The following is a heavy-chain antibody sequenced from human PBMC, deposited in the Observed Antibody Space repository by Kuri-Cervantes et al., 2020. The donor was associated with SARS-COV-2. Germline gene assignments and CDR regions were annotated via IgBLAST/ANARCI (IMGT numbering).Heavy chain of an antibody. D-gene: IGHD2-2*01. CDR3: AKSPTPYCSSTSCYSYYYYYMDV. CDR2: INPNSGGT. Sequence: ASVKVSCKASGYTFTGYYMHWVRQAPGQGLEWMGWINPNSGGTNYAQKFQGRVTMTRDTSISTAYMELSRLRSDDTAVYYCAKSPTPYCSSTSCYSYYYYYMDVWGKGTTVTVSS. J-gene: IGHJ6*03. CDR1: GYTFTGYY. V-gene: IGHV1-2*02.